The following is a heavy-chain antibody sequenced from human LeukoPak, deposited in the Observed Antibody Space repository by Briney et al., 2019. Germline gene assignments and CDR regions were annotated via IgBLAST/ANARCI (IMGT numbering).Heavy chain of an antibody. CDR1: GGSFSGYY. Sequence: SGTLSLTCAVYGGSFSGYYWSWIRQPPGKGLEWIGQIHHDGGTNYNPSLKSRVTISVDTSKNQFSLKLNSVTAADTAVYYCARHYGPWGQGTLVTVSS. V-gene: IGHV4-34*01. CDR3: ARHYGP. CDR2: IHHDGGT. J-gene: IGHJ5*02. D-gene: IGHD3-16*01.